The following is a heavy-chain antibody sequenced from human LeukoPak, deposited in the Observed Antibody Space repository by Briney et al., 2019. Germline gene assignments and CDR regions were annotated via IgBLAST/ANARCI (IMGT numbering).Heavy chain of an antibody. J-gene: IGHJ1*01. V-gene: IGHV4-4*07. CDR3: ASTDYIAAAGTGYFQR. D-gene: IGHD6-13*01. CDR2: IYTSGST. CDR1: GGSISSYY. Sequence: SETLSLTCTVSGGSISSYYWSWIRQPAGKGLEWIGRIYTSGSTNYNPSLKSRVTMSVDTSKNQFSLKLSSVTAADTAVYYCASTDYIAAAGTGYFQRWGQGTLVTVSS.